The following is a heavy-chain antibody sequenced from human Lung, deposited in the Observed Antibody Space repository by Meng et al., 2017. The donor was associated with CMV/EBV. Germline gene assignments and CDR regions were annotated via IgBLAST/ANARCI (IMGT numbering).Heavy chain of an antibody. J-gene: IGHJ3*02. CDR1: GFTFSSYE. Sequence: GGSLRLXCVSPGFTFSSYEMNWARQAPGKGLEGVSYISSRGSTIYSADSVKGRFTISRDNAKNSLYLQMNSLRAEDTAVYYCARYCSSTSCPLGYGAFEIWGQGTXVTVSS. CDR3: ARYCSSTSCPLGYGAFEI. CDR2: ISSRGSTI. V-gene: IGHV3-48*03. D-gene: IGHD2-2*01.